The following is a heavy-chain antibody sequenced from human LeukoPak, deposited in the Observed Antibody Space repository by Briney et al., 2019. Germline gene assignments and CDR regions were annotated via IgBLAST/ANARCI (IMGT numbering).Heavy chain of an antibody. CDR2: IFTSGST. CDR1: GGSISSGSYY. CDR3: ARMSSEIVGAKFDY. D-gene: IGHD1-26*01. V-gene: IGHV4-61*02. J-gene: IGHJ4*02. Sequence: SQTLSLTCTVSGGSISSGSYYWSWIRQPAGKGLEWIGRIFTSGSTNYNPSLKSRVTISVDTSKNQFSLKLSSVTAADTAVYYCARMSSEIVGAKFDYWGQGTLVTVSS.